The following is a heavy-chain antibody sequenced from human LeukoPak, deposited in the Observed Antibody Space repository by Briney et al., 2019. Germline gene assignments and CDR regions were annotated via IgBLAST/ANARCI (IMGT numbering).Heavy chain of an antibody. Sequence: GESLKISCKGSGYSFTSYWIGWVRQMPGKGLEWMGIIYPGDSDTRYSPSFQGQVTISADKSISTAYLQWSSLKASGTAMYYCARHTYYYGSGSSLADYWGQGTLVTVSS. CDR3: ARHTYYYGSGSSLADY. V-gene: IGHV5-51*01. J-gene: IGHJ4*02. CDR2: IYPGDSDT. D-gene: IGHD3-10*01. CDR1: GYSFTSYW.